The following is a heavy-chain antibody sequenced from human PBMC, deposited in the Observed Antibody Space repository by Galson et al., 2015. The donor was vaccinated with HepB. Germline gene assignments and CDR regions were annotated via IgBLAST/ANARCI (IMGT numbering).Heavy chain of an antibody. CDR3: ASGYSSSWNY. D-gene: IGHD6-13*01. Sequence: SLRLSCAASGFTFSSYAMHWVRQAPGKGLEWVAVISYDGSNKYYADSVKGRFTISRDNSKNTLYLQMNSLRAEDTAVYYCASGYSSSWNYWGQGTLVTVSS. CDR2: ISYDGSNK. CDR1: GFTFSSYA. J-gene: IGHJ4*02. V-gene: IGHV3-30*04.